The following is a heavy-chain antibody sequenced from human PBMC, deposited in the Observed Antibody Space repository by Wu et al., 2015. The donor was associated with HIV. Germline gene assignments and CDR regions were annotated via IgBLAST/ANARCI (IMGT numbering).Heavy chain of an antibody. D-gene: IGHD6-13*01. V-gene: IGHV1-2*02. CDR1: GYTFTGYY. CDR3: ARDTAAAGTTRLRWDY. Sequence: QVQLVQSGAEVKKPGASVKVSRKASGYTFTGYYMHWVRQAPGQGLEWMGWINPNSGGTNYAQKFQGRVTMTRDTSTSTAYMELSRLRSDDTAVYYCARDTAAAGTTRLRWDYWGQGTLVTVSS. J-gene: IGHJ4*02. CDR2: INPNSGGT.